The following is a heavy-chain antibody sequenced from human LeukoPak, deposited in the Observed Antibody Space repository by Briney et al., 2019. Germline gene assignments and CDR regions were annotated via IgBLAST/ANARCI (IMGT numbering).Heavy chain of an antibody. Sequence: SETLSLTCAVSGGSISSSNWWSWVRQPPGKGLEWIGEIYHSGSTNYNPSLKSRVTISVDKSKNQFSLKLSSVTAADTAVYYCARQNQGPHLVDIVAGQNAFDIWGQGTMVTVSS. D-gene: IGHD5-12*01. CDR1: GGSISSSNW. CDR2: IYHSGST. J-gene: IGHJ3*02. V-gene: IGHV4-4*02. CDR3: ARQNQGPHLVDIVAGQNAFDI.